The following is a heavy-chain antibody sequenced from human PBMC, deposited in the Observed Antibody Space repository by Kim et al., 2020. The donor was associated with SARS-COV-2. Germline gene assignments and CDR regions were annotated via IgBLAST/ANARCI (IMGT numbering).Heavy chain of an antibody. D-gene: IGHD2-2*03. J-gene: IGHJ2*01. CDR2: IYPGDSKT. V-gene: IGHV5-51*01. Sequence: GESLKISCKASGNSFTSYWIGWLRQMPGKGLEWMGIIYPGDSKTRYSPSFQGQVTISVDKSISTAYLQWSSLRASDTAMYYCARPVGYCSSTSCFGDWYFDLWGRGTLVTVSS. CDR1: GNSFTSYW. CDR3: ARPVGYCSSTSCFGDWYFDL.